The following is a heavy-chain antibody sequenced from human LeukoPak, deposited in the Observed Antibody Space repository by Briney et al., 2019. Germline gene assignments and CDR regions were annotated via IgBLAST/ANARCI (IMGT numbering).Heavy chain of an antibody. V-gene: IGHV4-34*01. CDR1: GGSFSGYY. J-gene: IGHJ5*02. D-gene: IGHD1-26*01. CDR2: INHSGST. CDR3: ARGQKGSYYRYNWFDP. Sequence: PSETLSLTCAVYGGSFSGYYWSWIRQPPGKGLEWIGEINHSGSTNYNPSLKSRVTISVDTSKNQFSLKLSSVTAADTAVYYCARGQKGSYYRYNWFDPWGQGTLVTVSS.